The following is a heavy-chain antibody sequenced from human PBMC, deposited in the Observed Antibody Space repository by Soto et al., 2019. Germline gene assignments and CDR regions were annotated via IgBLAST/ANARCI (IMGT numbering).Heavy chain of an antibody. CDR1: GGTFSSYS. CDR2: LIPMFGTT. Sequence: QVQLVQSGAEVKTPGSSVKVSCKASGGTFSSYSINWVRQAPGQGLEWMGRLIPMFGTTDYAQRFQGRVIFTADDSTSTASMEVTNLTSEDTAVYYCARAVVLTFTRFYDMDVWGQGTTVTVSS. J-gene: IGHJ6*02. CDR3: ARAVVLTFTRFYDMDV. D-gene: IGHD3-9*01. V-gene: IGHV1-69*18.